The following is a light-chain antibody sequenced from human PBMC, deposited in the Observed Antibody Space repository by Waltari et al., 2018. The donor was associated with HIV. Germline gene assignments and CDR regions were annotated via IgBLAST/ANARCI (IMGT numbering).Light chain of an antibody. CDR2: EVN. J-gene: IGLJ2*01. V-gene: IGLV2-23*02. Sequence: QSALTQPASVSGSPGQSLTISCIGTNSDVAASNLVSCYQPRPRKPPKLKMYEVNKRPSGVSDRFSASKSGNTASLTLSGLQAEDEANYYCCSFTGRKSLIFGGGTKLTVL. CDR3: CSFTGRKSLI. CDR1: NSDVAASNL.